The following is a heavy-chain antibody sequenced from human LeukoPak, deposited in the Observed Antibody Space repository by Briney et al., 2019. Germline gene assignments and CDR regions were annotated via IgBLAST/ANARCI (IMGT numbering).Heavy chain of an antibody. CDR1: GDTFTYYH. CDR2: VYVTGETT. J-gene: IGHJ4*02. Sequence: GASVKVSCQASGDTFTYYHIHWVRQAPGQGVAWMGAVYVTGETTRNTQNFQGRVTMTRDTSTGTVYRELASLRSEDTAVYYCATEAPGSYYFDYWGQGVLVTVSS. CDR3: ATEAPGSYYFDY. V-gene: IGHV1-46*01.